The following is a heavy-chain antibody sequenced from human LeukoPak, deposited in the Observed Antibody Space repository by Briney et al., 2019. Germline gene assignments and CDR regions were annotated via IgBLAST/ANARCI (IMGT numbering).Heavy chain of an antibody. CDR3: ARGRMVRGVTITSDWFDP. J-gene: IGHJ5*02. V-gene: IGHV4-4*07. CDR2: ISTSGST. D-gene: IGHD3-10*01. Sequence: SETLSLTCTVSDGSISSYYWSWIRQPAGKGLEWIGRISTSGSTKYNPSLKSRVSMSVDTSKNQFSLRVSSVTAADTAIYYCARGRMVRGVTITSDWFDPWGQGTLVTVSS. CDR1: DGSISSYY.